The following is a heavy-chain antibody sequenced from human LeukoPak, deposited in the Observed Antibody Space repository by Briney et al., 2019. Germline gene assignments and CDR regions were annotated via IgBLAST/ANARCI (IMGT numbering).Heavy chain of an antibody. V-gene: IGHV1-24*01. D-gene: IGHD4-23*01. Sequence: ASVKVSCKASGGTFSSYAISWVRQAPGKGLEWMGGFDPEDGETIYAQKFQGRVTMTEDTSTDTAYMELSSLRSEDTAVYYCAIHGGNSEGYFDYWGQGTLVTVSS. CDR3: AIHGGNSEGYFDY. J-gene: IGHJ4*02. CDR1: GGTFSSYA. CDR2: FDPEDGET.